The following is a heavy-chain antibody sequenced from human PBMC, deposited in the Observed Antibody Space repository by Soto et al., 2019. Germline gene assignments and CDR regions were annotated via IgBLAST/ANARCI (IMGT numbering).Heavy chain of an antibody. CDR1: GASISNHY. Sequence: PSETLSLTCSVSGASISNHYWSWMRQSPGKGLEWIGLMSNTGIPTYNPSLLGRVNISPDTSNNRISLRLSSVTAADTAVYYCARESGFCGPRCYRNNWFDPWGQGILVTVSS. J-gene: IGHJ5*02. V-gene: IGHV4-59*11. D-gene: IGHD2-2*02. CDR2: MSNTGIP. CDR3: ARESGFCGPRCYRNNWFDP.